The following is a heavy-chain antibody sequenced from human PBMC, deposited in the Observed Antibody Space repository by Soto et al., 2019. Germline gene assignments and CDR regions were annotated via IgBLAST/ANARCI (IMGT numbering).Heavy chain of an antibody. CDR2: IIPIFATA. D-gene: IGHD3-10*01. CDR3: ARRTTRPRLRFGEPTGEYDGMGG. J-gene: IGHJ6*02. Sequence: SGRVSCKASGGTFSSYAISWVRQAPGQGLEWMGWIIPIFATANYAQKFQGRVTITADESTSTAYMELSSLRSEDTAVYYCARRTTRPRLRFGEPTGEYDGMGGWGPGRTVTVSS. V-gene: IGHV1-69*13. CDR1: GGTFSSYA.